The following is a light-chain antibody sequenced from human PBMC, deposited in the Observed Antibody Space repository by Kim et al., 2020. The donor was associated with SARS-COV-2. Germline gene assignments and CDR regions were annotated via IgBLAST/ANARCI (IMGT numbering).Light chain of an antibody. Sequence: QSALTQPASVSGSPGQSITISCTGTRSDIGGYNYVSWFQQHPGKAPKLMIYDVSNRPSGVSDRFSGSKSGITASLIISGLQAEDEANYHCSSYTSSNTVIFGGGTKLTVL. J-gene: IGLJ2*01. V-gene: IGLV2-14*03. CDR1: RSDIGGYNY. CDR2: DVS. CDR3: SSYTSSNTVI.